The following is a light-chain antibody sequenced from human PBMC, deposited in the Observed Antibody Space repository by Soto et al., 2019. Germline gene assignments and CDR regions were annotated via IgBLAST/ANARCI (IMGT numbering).Light chain of an antibody. Sequence: QSVLTQPPSVSGAPGQRVTLSCTGSSSNIGAGYDVHWYQQLPGTAPKLLIYGSINRPSGVPDRFSGSKSGTSASLAITGLRTEDEADYYCQSYDSSLSGSVFGGGTQLTV. CDR1: SSNIGAGYD. V-gene: IGLV1-40*01. CDR3: QSYDSSLSGSV. CDR2: GSI. J-gene: IGLJ3*02.